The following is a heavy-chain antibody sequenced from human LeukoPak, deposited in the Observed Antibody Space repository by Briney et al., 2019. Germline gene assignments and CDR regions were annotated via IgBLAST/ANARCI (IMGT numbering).Heavy chain of an antibody. Sequence: SETLSLTCTVSGGSISSGSYYWSWIRQPAGKGLEWIGRIYTSGSTNYNPSLKSRVTISVDTSKNQFSLKLSSVTAADTAVYYCARVQVPAAIPGVWFDPWGQGTLVTVSS. CDR3: ARVQVPAAIPGVWFDP. CDR1: GGSISSGSYY. V-gene: IGHV4-61*02. CDR2: IYTSGST. J-gene: IGHJ5*02. D-gene: IGHD2-2*02.